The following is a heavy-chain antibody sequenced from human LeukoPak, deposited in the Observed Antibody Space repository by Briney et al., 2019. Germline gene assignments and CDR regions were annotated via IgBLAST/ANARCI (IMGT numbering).Heavy chain of an antibody. J-gene: IGHJ3*02. CDR3: ATPPRYCSGGSCYSHDAFDI. D-gene: IGHD2-15*01. CDR2: INPNSGGT. V-gene: IGHV1-2*02. Sequence: GASVKVSCKASGYTFTDYYMHWVRQAPGQGLEWMGWINPNSGGTNYTQKFQGRVTMTRDTSISTAYMELSRLRSDDTAVYYCATPPRYCSGGSCYSHDAFDIWGQGTMVTVSS. CDR1: GYTFTDYY.